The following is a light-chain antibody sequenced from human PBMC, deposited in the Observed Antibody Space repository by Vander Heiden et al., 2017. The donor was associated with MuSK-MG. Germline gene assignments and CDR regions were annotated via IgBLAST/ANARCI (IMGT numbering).Light chain of an antibody. J-gene: IGKJ5*01. CDR2: DAS. V-gene: IGKV3-11*02. CDR3: QQRSNWPPIT. Sequence: EIVLTQSPATLSLSPGERATLPCRASQSVISYLAWYHKKPGQAPRLLIYDASNRATGIPARFSGSGFGRDFTLTISSREPEDFAVYYCQQRSNWPPITFGQGTQLEIK. CDR1: QSVISY.